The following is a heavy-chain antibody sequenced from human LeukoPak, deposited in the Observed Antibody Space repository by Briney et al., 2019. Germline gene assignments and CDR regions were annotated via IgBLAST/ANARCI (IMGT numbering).Heavy chain of an antibody. CDR2: IYQSGST. J-gene: IGHJ4*02. D-gene: IGHD6-13*01. CDR1: GGSISSGGYY. CDR3: AKRVAAAGIFDY. Sequence: SQTLSLTCTVSGGSISSGGYYWSWIRQPPGKGLEWIGYIYQSGSTYYTPSLESRVTISVDRSKNQFSLRLSSVTAADTAVYYCAKRVAAAGIFDYWGQGTLVTVSS. V-gene: IGHV4-30-2*01.